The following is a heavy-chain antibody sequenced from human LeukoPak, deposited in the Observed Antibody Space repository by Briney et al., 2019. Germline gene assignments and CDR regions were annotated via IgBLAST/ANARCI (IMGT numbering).Heavy chain of an antibody. D-gene: IGHD4-23*01. CDR2: ISGHNGNT. V-gene: IGHV1-18*01. CDR3: GRDLIDYGGNIVY. J-gene: IGHJ4*02. Sequence: ASVKVSCKASGYTLTSYGISWVRQAPGQGLEWMGWISGHNGNTNYAQKVQGRVTMTTDTSTSTAYMELRSLRSDDTAVYYCGRDLIDYGGNIVYWGQGTLVTVSS. CDR1: GYTLTSYG.